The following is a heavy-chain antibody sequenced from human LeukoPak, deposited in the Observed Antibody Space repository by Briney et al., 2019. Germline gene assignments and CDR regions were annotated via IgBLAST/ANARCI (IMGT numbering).Heavy chain of an antibody. V-gene: IGHV1-2*02. D-gene: IGHD6-6*01. CDR2: INPNSGGT. J-gene: IGHJ4*02. Sequence: ASVKVSCKASGYTFTGYYIHWVRQAPEQGLEWMGWINPNSGGTNYAQKFQGRVTMTRDTSISTAYMELSRLRSDDTAVYYCARGPYSSSSNFDYWGQGTLVTVSS. CDR1: GYTFTGYY. CDR3: ARGPYSSSSNFDY.